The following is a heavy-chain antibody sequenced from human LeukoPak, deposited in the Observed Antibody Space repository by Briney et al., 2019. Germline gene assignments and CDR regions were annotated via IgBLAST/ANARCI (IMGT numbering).Heavy chain of an antibody. CDR2: ISSNSNYT. Sequence: PGGSLRLSCAASGFTFSDYYMTWLRQAPGKGLEWISYISSNSNYTNYADSVKGRFTISRDNAKNSLFLQMNSLRAEDTAVYYCARRDDWFNFDYWGQGTLVTVSS. CDR1: GFTFSDYY. CDR3: ARRDDWFNFDY. D-gene: IGHD3-9*01. J-gene: IGHJ4*02. V-gene: IGHV3-11*06.